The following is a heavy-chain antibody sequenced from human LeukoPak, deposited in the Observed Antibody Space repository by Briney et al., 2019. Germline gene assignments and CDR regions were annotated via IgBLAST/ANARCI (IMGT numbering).Heavy chain of an antibody. CDR2: IYTSGST. Sequence: SETLSLTCTVSGGSISSGSYYWGWDRQPAGKGREWIGRIYTSGSTNDNPSLKSRVTISVDTSKTQFSLKLSPVTAADTAVYYCARDLITMVRDDAFDIWGQGTMVTVSS. CDR1: GGSISSGSYY. J-gene: IGHJ3*02. V-gene: IGHV4-61*02. CDR3: ARDLITMVRDDAFDI. D-gene: IGHD3-10*01.